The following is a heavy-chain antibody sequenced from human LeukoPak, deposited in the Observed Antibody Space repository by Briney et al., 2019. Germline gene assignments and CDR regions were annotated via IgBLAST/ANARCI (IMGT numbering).Heavy chain of an antibody. D-gene: IGHD3-22*01. Sequence: GGSLRLSCAASGFTFSDYYMSWIRQAPGKGLEWVSYISSSGSTIYYADSVKGRFTISRDNAKNSLYLQMNSLRAEDTAVYYCARDLNEGYDAFDIWGQGTMVTVSS. CDR2: ISSSGSTI. CDR1: GFTFSDYY. CDR3: ARDLNEGYDAFDI. V-gene: IGHV3-11*04. J-gene: IGHJ3*02.